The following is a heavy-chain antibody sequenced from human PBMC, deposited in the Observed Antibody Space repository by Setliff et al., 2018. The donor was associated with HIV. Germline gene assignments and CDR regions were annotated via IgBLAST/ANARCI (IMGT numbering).Heavy chain of an antibody. CDR1: GGTFSSYV. V-gene: IGHV1-69*05. CDR2: IIPIFGTA. D-gene: IGHD3-22*01. CDR3: ARAAYGYDSSGYFSDY. J-gene: IGHJ4*02. Sequence: SVKVSCKASGGTFSSYVISWVRQAPGQGLEWMGGIIPIFGTANYAQKFQGRVTITTDESTSTVYMELSSPRSEDTAVYYCARAAYGYDSSGYFSDYWGQGTLVTVSS.